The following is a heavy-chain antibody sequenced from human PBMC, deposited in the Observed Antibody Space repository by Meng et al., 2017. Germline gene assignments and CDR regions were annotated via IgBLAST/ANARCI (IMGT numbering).Heavy chain of an antibody. CDR3: ACNYYDSSGYGDY. CDR1: GFTFSSYA. Sequence: GGSLRLSCAASGFTFSSYAMHWVRQAPGKGLEWVAVISYDGSNKYYADSVKGRFTISRDNSKNTLYLQMHSLRAEDTAVYYCACNYYDSSGYGDYWGQGTLVTVSS. CDR2: ISYDGSNK. D-gene: IGHD3-22*01. J-gene: IGHJ4*02. V-gene: IGHV3-30*04.